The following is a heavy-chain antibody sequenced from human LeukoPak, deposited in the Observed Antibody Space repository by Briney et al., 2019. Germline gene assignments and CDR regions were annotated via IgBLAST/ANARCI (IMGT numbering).Heavy chain of an antibody. CDR3: ARSSGPLDAFDI. CDR2: INHSGST. Sequence: PSETLSLTCAVYGGSFSGYYWSWIRQPPGKGLEWIGEINHSGSTNYNPSLKSRVTISVDTSKNQFSLKLSSVTAADTAVYYCARSSGPLDAFDIWGQGTMVTVSS. J-gene: IGHJ3*02. V-gene: IGHV4-34*01. CDR1: GGSFSGYY.